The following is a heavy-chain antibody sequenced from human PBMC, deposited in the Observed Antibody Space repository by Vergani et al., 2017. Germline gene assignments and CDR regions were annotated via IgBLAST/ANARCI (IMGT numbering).Heavy chain of an antibody. J-gene: IGHJ6*03. D-gene: IGHD1-7*01. V-gene: IGHV4-34*01. CDR3: ARKLELRPWNYYMDV. CDR2: INHSGST. Sequence: QVQLQQWGAGLLKPSETLSLTCAVYGGSFSGYYWSWIRQPPGKGLEWIGEINHSGSTNYNPSLKSRVTISVDTSKNQFSLKLSSVTAADTAVYYCARKLELRPWNYYMDVWGKGTTVTVSS. CDR1: GGSFSGYY.